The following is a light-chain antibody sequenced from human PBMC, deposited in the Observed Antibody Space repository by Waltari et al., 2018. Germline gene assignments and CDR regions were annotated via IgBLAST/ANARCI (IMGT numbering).Light chain of an antibody. CDR3: ETWDTHTRV. Sequence: QPVLTQSSSASASLGSWVNLTCTLSRGPRTYIVARQQQQPGKAPRFLMKLERLGTYSRGGGVPDRFSGSRSGTDRSLTISDLQSEDEADYYCETWDTHTRVFGGGTKLTVL. CDR2: LERLGTY. V-gene: IGLV4-60*03. CDR1: RGPRTYI. J-gene: IGLJ3*02.